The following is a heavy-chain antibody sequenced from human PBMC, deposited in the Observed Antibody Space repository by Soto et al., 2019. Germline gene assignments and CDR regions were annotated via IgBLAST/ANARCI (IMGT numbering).Heavy chain of an antibody. V-gene: IGHV3-9*01. Sequence: PGGSMRLSCAASGFTFDDYAVHWVRQDPGKGLEWVSGISWNSGSIGYADSVKGRFTISRDNAKNSLYLQMNSLRAEDTALYYCAKDDGSGTHYYYYMDVWGKGTTVTVSS. D-gene: IGHD3-10*01. CDR3: AKDDGSGTHYYYYMDV. CDR1: GFTFDDYA. CDR2: ISWNSGSI. J-gene: IGHJ6*03.